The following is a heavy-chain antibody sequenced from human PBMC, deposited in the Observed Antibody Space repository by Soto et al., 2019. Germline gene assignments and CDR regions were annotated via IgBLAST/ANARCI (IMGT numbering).Heavy chain of an antibody. Sequence: ASVKVSCKASGYTFTGHYIHWVRQAPEQGPEWMGEIGPETGATRYAQKFRGRVTMTRDMSITTVYMELNNLSPDDTAVYYGGRGRGGQMVFFYWGQGTPVPVSS. D-gene: IGHD2-8*01. V-gene: IGHV1-2*02. CDR1: GYTFTGHY. CDR2: IGPETGAT. J-gene: IGHJ4*02. CDR3: GRGRGGQMVFFY.